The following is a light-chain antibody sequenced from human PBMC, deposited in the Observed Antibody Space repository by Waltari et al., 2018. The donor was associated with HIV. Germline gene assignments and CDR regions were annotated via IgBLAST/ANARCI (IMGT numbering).Light chain of an antibody. V-gene: IGKV3-20*01. CDR1: QSVSSSF. Sequence: EVVLTQSPGTLSLSPGERATFSCRASQSVSSSFLAWYQQKPGQAPRLLIYGASNRATGIPDRFSGSGSGTDFTLTINRLEPEDFAVYYCQQYDTSIGSFGQGTKLEIK. CDR3: QQYDTSIGS. J-gene: IGKJ2*03. CDR2: GAS.